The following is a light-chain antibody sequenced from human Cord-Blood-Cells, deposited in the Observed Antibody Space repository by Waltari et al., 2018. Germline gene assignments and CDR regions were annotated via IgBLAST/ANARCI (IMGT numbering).Light chain of an antibody. Sequence: SYLLTQPPSVSVSPGQTASSTLSGHKLGDTNPGWYQQKPGLSPVMVIYQDSKRTSGTPERFSGYNAGNTATLTSIGTHAMDETDYYCQAWDSSNVVFVEGTKLTVL. CDR3: QAWDSSNVV. J-gene: IGLJ2*01. CDR1: KLGDTN. CDR2: QDS. V-gene: IGLV3-1*01.